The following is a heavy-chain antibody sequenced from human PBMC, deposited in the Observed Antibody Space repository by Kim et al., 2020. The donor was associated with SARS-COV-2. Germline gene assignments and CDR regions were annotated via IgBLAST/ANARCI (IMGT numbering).Heavy chain of an antibody. Sequence: YANSVKGLLTVSRDRSKNTLSLQMNSLRAEDTAVYYCARSAGGGYYYGMDVWGQGTTVTVSS. V-gene: IGHV3-33*01. J-gene: IGHJ6*02. D-gene: IGHD6-13*01. CDR3: ARSAGGGYYYGMDV.